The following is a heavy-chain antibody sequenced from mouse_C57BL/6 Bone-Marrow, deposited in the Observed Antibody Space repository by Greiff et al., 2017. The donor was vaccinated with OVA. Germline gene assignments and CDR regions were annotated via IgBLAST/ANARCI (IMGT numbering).Heavy chain of an antibody. Sequence: QVQLQQPGAELVKPGASVKLSCKASGYTFTSYWMHWVKQRPGQGLEWIGMIPPNSGRTNYNEKFKSKATLTVDKSSSTAYRQLSSLTSEDSAVYYCARGDFYYYGSGAYWGQGTLVTVSA. V-gene: IGHV1-64*01. J-gene: IGHJ3*01. D-gene: IGHD1-1*01. CDR3: ARGDFYYYGSGAY. CDR2: IPPNSGRT. CDR1: GYTFTSYW.